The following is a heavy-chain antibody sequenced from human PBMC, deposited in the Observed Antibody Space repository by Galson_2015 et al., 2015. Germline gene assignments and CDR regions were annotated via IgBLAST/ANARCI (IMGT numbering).Heavy chain of an antibody. Sequence: CAISGDSVSSNSVAWNWIRQSPSRGLEWLGRTFYRSKWYHDYAVSVKSRITINPDTSRNQFSLQLNSVTPEDTAVYYCIRSDYGSGTHWGQGTLVTVSS. CDR1: GDSVSSNSVA. CDR3: IRSDYGSGTH. V-gene: IGHV6-1*01. J-gene: IGHJ4*02. CDR2: TFYRSKWYH. D-gene: IGHD3-10*01.